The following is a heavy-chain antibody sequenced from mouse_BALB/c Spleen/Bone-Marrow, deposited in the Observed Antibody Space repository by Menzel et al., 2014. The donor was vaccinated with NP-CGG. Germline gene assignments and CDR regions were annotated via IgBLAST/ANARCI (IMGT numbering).Heavy chain of an antibody. V-gene: IGHV1-15*01. CDR2: IDPETGGT. CDR3: TRSETGPFAY. D-gene: IGHD4-1*01. J-gene: IGHJ3*01. Sequence: QVQLQQSGAELVRPGASVTLSCKASGYTFTDYEMHWVKQTPVHGLEWIGAIDPETGGTAYNQKFKGKATLTADKSSSAAYMELRSLTSEDSAVYYCTRSETGPFAYWGQRTLVTVSA. CDR1: GYTFTDYE.